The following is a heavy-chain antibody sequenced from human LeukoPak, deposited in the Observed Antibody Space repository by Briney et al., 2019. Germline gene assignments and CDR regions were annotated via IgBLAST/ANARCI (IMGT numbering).Heavy chain of an antibody. CDR2: ISSSSSYI. CDR1: GFTFSSYS. V-gene: IGHV3-21*01. D-gene: IGHD1-26*01. CDR3: AREMRWEQTLGPDY. J-gene: IGHJ4*02. Sequence: GGSLRLSCAASGFTFSSYSMNWVRQAPGKGLEWVSSISSSSSYIYYADSVKGRFTISRDNAKNSLYLQMNSLRAEDTAVYYWAREMRWEQTLGPDYWGQGTLVTVSS.